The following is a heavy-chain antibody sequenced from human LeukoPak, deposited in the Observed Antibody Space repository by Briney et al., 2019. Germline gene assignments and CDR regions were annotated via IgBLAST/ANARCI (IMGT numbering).Heavy chain of an antibody. CDR2: INHNGNVS. CDR1: GFTFSSYW. Sequence: PGGSLRFSCAASGFTFSSYWMNWARQAPGKGLEWVASINHNGNVSYYVDSVKGRFTISRDNAKNSLYLQMSNLRAEDTAVYFCARGGGLDVWGQGATVTVSS. J-gene: IGHJ6*02. V-gene: IGHV3-7*03. CDR3: ARGGGLDV. D-gene: IGHD3-16*01.